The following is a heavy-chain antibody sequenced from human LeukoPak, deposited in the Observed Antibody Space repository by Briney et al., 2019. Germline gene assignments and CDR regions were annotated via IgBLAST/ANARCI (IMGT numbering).Heavy chain of an antibody. CDR3: AREACSSPSCYYGLDV. CDR2: LASSGSGSFT. J-gene: IGHJ6*02. V-gene: IGHV3-21*01. CDR1: EFSFSAYS. Sequence: PGGSLRLSCEASEFSFSAYSMNWVREAPGRGLEWVSSLASSGSGSFTRYAASVNGRFTISRDNAKNSLYLQMNSLRAEDTAVYYCAREACSSPSCYYGLDVWGQGTTVTVSS. D-gene: IGHD2-2*01.